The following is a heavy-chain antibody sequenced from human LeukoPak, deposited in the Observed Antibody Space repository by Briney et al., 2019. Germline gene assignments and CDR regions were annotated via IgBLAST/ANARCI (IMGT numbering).Heavy chain of an antibody. CDR1: GFTFSSYN. D-gene: IGHD1-1*01. V-gene: IGHV3-21*01. J-gene: IGHJ4*02. CDR2: ITSSSSSI. Sequence: MTGGSLRLSCAASGFTFSSYNMNWVRQAPGKGLEWVSSITSSSSSIYYADSVKGRFTISRDNAKNSLYLQMNSLRAEDTAVYYCANTKQFEYWGQGTLVTVSS. CDR3: ANTKQFEY.